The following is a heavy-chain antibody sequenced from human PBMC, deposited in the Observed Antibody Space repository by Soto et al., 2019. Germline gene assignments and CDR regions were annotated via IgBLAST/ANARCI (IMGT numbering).Heavy chain of an antibody. J-gene: IGHJ3*01. CDR1: GGSISSYY. CDR2: IYYSGST. D-gene: IGHD3-22*01. V-gene: IGHV4-59*01. Sequence: SETLSLTCTVSGGSISSYYWSWIRQPPGKGLEWIGYIYYSGSTNYNPSLKSRVTISVDTSKNQFSLKLSSVTAADTAVYYCTREDSYCVSRRYESAACGNWSQGTMVS. CDR3: TREDSYCVSRRYESAACGN.